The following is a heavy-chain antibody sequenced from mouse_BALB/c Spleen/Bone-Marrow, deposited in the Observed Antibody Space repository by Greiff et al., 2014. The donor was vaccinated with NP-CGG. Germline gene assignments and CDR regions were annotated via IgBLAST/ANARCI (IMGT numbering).Heavy chain of an antibody. J-gene: IGHJ4*01. V-gene: IGHV1S41*01. CDR2: IAPGSGST. D-gene: IGHD1-1*01. Sequence: INWIKQRPGQGLEWIGRIAPGSGSTYYDAMFKGKATLTVDTSSSTAYIQLSSLSSEDSAVFFCARTYYGRAIAYWAQRTPVPVPS. CDR3: ARTYYGRAIAY.